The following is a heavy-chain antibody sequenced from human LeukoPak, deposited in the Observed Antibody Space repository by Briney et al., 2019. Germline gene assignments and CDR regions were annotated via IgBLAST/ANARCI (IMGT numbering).Heavy chain of an antibody. V-gene: IGHV3-21*01. CDR3: ARRDSGYDNRAFDI. D-gene: IGHD5-12*01. CDR1: GFTFSSYS. Sequence: MSGGSLRLSCAASGFTFSSYSMNWVRQAPGKGLEWVSSISSSSSYIYYADSVKGRFTISRDNAKNTLYLQMNSLRAEDTAVYYCARRDSGYDNRAFDIWGQGTMVTVSS. J-gene: IGHJ3*02. CDR2: ISSSSSYI.